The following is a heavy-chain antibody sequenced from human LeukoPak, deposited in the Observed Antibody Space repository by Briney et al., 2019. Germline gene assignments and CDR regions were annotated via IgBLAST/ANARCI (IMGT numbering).Heavy chain of an antibody. V-gene: IGHV4-61*01. CDR3: ARERSGYDSGYYGMDV. CDR2: IYYSGST. CDR1: GGSISSSSYY. Sequence: PSETLSLTCTVSGGSISSSSYYWGWIRQPPGKGLEWIGYIYYSGSTNYNPSLKSRVTISVDTSKNQFSLKLSSVTAADTAVYYCARERSGYDSGYYGMDVWGQGTTVTVSS. D-gene: IGHD5-12*01. J-gene: IGHJ6*02.